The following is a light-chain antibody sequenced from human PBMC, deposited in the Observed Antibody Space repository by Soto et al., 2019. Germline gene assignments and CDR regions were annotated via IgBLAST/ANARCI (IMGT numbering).Light chain of an antibody. V-gene: IGKV1-8*01. J-gene: IGKJ5*01. CDR1: QGISSY. CDR3: QQYYSYPIT. Sequence: AILMTQSPSSLSASTGDRVTITCRASQGISSYLAWYQQKPGKAPKLLIYAASTLQSGVPSRFSGSGSGTDFTLTISCLQSEDFATYYCQQYYSYPITFGQGTRLENK. CDR2: AAS.